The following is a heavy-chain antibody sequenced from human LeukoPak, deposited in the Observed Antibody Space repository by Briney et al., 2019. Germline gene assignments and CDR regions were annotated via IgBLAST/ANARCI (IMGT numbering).Heavy chain of an antibody. CDR2: ISGSGGST. CDR3: AKAAAGTSYLDY. CDR1: GITLSNYG. V-gene: IGHV3-23*01. Sequence: GGSLRLSCVVSGITLSNYGMSWVRQAPGKGLEWVSAISGSGGSTYYADSVKGRFTISRDNSKNMLYLQMNSLRAEDTAVYYCAKAAAGTSYLDYWGQGTLVTVSS. J-gene: IGHJ4*02. D-gene: IGHD6-13*01.